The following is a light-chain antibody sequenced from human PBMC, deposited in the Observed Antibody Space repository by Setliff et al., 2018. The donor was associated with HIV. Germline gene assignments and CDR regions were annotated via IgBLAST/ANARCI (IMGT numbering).Light chain of an antibody. CDR3: VLYMGSGLWV. J-gene: IGLJ3*02. CDR2: STN. V-gene: IGLV8-61*01. CDR1: SGSVSTNHF. Sequence: QTVVTQEPSFSVSPGETVTLTCGLTSGSVSTNHFPNWFQQTPGQAPRTLIYSTNRRSSGVPGRFSGSILGSTAALTITGAQTDDESHYYCVLYMGSGLWVFGGGT.